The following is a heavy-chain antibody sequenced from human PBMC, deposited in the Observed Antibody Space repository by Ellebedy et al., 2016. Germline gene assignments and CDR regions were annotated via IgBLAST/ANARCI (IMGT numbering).Heavy chain of an antibody. CDR1: GDSVSSYY. CDR3: ARADSAAFDI. V-gene: IGHV4-4*07. D-gene: IGHD1-26*01. CDR2: MYISGNT. Sequence: SETLSLTXTVSGDSVSSYYWSWFRQPAGKGLEWIGRMYISGNTIYNPSLKSRATLSLDTSKNQFSLKLSSVTAADTAVYYCARADSAAFDIWGQGTMVTVSS. J-gene: IGHJ3*02.